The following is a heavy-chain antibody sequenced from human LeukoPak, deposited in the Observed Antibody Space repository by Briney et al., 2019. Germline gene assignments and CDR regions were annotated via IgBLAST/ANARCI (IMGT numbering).Heavy chain of an antibody. Sequence: GGSLRLSCAASGFTFSSYAMHWVRQAPGKGLEWVAVIWYDGSNKYYADSVKGRFTISRDDSKNTLYLQMNSLRAEDTAVYYCARDQYYDSSGYHYYFDYWGQGTLVTVSS. CDR1: GFTFSSYA. D-gene: IGHD3-22*01. J-gene: IGHJ4*02. CDR3: ARDQYYDSSGYHYYFDY. CDR2: IWYDGSNK. V-gene: IGHV3-33*08.